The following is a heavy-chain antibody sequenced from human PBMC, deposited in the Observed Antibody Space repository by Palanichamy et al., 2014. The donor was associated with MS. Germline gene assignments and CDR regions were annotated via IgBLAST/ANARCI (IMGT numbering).Heavy chain of an antibody. CDR3: ASLPVAGWLPLNGY. CDR1: IHLSSYW. V-gene: IGHV3-7*01. D-gene: IGHD2-15*01. CDR2: IKQDGSEK. J-gene: IGHJ4*02. Sequence: EVQLVESGGGLVQPGGSRETLLCSLWIHLSSYWMSWVRQAPGKGLEWVANIKQDGSEKYYVDSVKGRFTISRDNAKNSLYLQMNSLRAEDTAVYYCASLPVAGWLPLNGYWGQGTLVTVSS.